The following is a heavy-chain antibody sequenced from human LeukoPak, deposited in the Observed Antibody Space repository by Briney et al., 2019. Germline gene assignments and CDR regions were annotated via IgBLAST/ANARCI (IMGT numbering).Heavy chain of an antibody. D-gene: IGHD3-22*01. CDR1: GGTFSSYA. CDR3: ASSDYYDSSGYYPGHAFDI. V-gene: IGHV1-69*13. CDR2: IIPIFGTA. Sequence: SVKVSCKASGGTFSSYAISWVRQAPGQGLEWMGGIIPIFGTANYAQKFQGRVTITADESTGTAYMELSSLRSEDTAVYYCASSDYYDSSGYYPGHAFDIWGQGTMVTVSS. J-gene: IGHJ3*02.